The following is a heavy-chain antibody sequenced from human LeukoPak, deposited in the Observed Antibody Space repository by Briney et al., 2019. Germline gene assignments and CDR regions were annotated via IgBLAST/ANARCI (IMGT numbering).Heavy chain of an antibody. D-gene: IGHD2-15*01. Sequence: AGGSLRLSCAASGLPFSSHWLSWFRQSPGKGLEWVAHINRDGTEKQYLDSVKGRFTISRDNARNSQYLQMNNLRAEDTAVYYCARVGGRSGALDDAFDIWGQGTMVTVSS. CDR3: ARVGGRSGALDDAFDI. J-gene: IGHJ3*02. CDR1: GLPFSSHW. V-gene: IGHV3-7*01. CDR2: INRDGTEK.